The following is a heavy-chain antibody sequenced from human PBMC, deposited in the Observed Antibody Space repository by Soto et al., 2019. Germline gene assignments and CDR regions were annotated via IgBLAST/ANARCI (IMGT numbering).Heavy chain of an antibody. CDR2: IYYSGST. D-gene: IGHD2-8*01. CDR3: ARHEYWTNGVCSGGGGFGV. J-gene: IGHJ4*02. Sequence: PSETLSLTCTVSGGSISSSSYYWGWIRQPPGKGLEWIGSIYYSGSTYYNPSLTSRATIAVDTSKNQFSLKLSSMTAADTAVYYCARHEYWTNGVCSGGGGFGVWGQGTLVTVSS. V-gene: IGHV4-39*01. CDR1: GGSISSSSYY.